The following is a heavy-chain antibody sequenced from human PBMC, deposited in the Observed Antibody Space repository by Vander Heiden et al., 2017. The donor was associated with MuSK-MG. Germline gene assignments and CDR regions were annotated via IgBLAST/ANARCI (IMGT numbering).Heavy chain of an antibody. D-gene: IGHD5-12*01. Sequence: QVQLQESRPGLVKPSEPLSLTCTVSSGSISNYYWSWIRQLPGKGLEWIAYIFYSGSTNYNPSLKSRVTISLDTSKNQFSLKLSSVTAADTAVYYCAGATRTKEFDYWGQGTLVTVSS. CDR1: SGSISNYY. J-gene: IGHJ4*02. CDR2: IFYSGST. V-gene: IGHV4-59*01. CDR3: AGATRTKEFDY.